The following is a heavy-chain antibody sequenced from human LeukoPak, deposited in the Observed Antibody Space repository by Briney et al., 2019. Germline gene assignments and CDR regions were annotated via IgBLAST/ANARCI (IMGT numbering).Heavy chain of an antibody. CDR2: ISHSGTT. CDR1: GGSFSGSY. V-gene: IGHV4-34*01. CDR3: ARGKRLLWFGELYFDP. J-gene: IGHJ5*02. D-gene: IGHD3-10*01. Sequence: SETLSLTCGVYGGSFSGSYWSWIRQPPGKGLEWIGEISHSGTTSYNPSLKSRVTISIDASTKQFSLQLSSVTAADTAVYYCARGKRLLWFGELYFDPWGQGTLVTVSS.